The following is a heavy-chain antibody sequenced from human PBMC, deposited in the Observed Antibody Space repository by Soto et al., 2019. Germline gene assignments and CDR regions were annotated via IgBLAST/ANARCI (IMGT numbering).Heavy chain of an antibody. J-gene: IGHJ4*02. Sequence: XVSLRLSCAASGFTFSDHYMDWVRQAPGKGLEWVGRTRNKANSYTTEYAASVKGRFTISRDDSKNSLYLQMNSLKTEDTAVYYCARGQQLVPFDYWGQGT. D-gene: IGHD6-13*01. CDR3: ARGQQLVPFDY. V-gene: IGHV3-72*01. CDR1: GFTFSDHY. CDR2: TRNKANSYTT.